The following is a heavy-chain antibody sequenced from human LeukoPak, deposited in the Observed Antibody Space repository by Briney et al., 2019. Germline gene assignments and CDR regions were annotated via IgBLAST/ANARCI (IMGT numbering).Heavy chain of an antibody. J-gene: IGHJ4*02. CDR1: GFTFSSNS. V-gene: IGHV3-23*01. CDR2: INNSGGTT. D-gene: IGHD2-15*01. CDR3: ARYYRLDY. Sequence: GGSLRLSCAASGFTFSSNSMNWVRQAPGKGLEWVSTINNSGGTTYYADSVKGRFTISRDNSKNTLYLQMNSLRADDTAVYYCARYYRLDYWGQGTLVTVSS.